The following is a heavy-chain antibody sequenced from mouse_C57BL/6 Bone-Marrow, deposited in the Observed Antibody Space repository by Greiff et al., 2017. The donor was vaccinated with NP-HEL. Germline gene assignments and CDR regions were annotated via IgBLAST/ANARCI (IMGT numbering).Heavy chain of an antibody. V-gene: IGHV1-4*01. CDR2: INPSSGYT. J-gene: IGHJ2*01. D-gene: IGHD3-1*01. CDR1: GYTFTSYT. Sequence: VQLQQSGAELARPGASVKMSCKASGYTFTSYTMHWVKQRPGQGLEWIGYINPSSGYTKYNQKFKDKATLTADKSSSTAYMQLSSLTSEDSAVYYCAMKGSGRGYFDYWGHGATLTVSS. CDR3: AMKGSGRGYFDY.